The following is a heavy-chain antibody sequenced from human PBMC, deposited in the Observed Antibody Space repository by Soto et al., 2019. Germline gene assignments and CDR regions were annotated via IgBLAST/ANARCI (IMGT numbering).Heavy chain of an antibody. CDR2: ILNDGSRD. J-gene: IGHJ3*02. CDR1: GFTFSNYG. Sequence: QVQLVESGGGVVQPGRSLRLSCAASGFTFSNYGMHWVRQAPGKGLEWVSLILNDGSRDYYRDSVKGRFTISRDNSRNTLFLQMNSLRDDDTALYYCVRDDDYGPNALDMWGQGTMVSVSS. CDR3: VRDDDYGPNALDM. V-gene: IGHV3-33*01. D-gene: IGHD3-10*01.